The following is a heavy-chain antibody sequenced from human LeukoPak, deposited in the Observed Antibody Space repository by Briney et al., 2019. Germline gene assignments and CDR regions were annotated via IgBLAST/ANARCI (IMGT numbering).Heavy chain of an antibody. Sequence: ASVKVSCKASGYTFTGYYMHWVRQAPGQGLEWMGWISTYNGNTNYAQKFQGRVTMTTDTSTSTAYMELRSLRSDDTAVYYCARDYPPYDSSGYYFDAFDIWGQGTMVTISS. D-gene: IGHD3-22*01. CDR3: ARDYPPYDSSGYYFDAFDI. J-gene: IGHJ3*02. CDR2: ISTYNGNT. V-gene: IGHV1-18*04. CDR1: GYTFTGYY.